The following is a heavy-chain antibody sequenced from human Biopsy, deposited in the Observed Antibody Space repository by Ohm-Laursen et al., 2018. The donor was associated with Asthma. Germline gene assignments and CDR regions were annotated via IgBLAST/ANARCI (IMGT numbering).Heavy chain of an antibody. CDR1: GDAMSTSGPY. D-gene: IGHD6-6*01. CDR2: IYYSGRT. V-gene: IGHV4-39*02. Sequence: GTLSLTCLVSGDAMSTSGPYWGWIRQSPGKGLEWIGSIYYSGRTYYNPSLESRVTISADTSKNHFSPKVTSVTAADTAVYYCARAVSSSSYWYFDLWGRGDLVTVSS. J-gene: IGHJ2*01. CDR3: ARAVSSSSYWYFDL.